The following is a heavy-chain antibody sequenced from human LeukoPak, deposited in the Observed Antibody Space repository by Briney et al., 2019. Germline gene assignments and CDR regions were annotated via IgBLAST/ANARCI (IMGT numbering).Heavy chain of an antibody. CDR1: GGSISSGGYY. V-gene: IGHV4-31*03. J-gene: IGHJ4*02. D-gene: IGHD6-6*01. Sequence: PSETLSLTCTVSGGSISSGGYYWSWIRQHPGKGLEWIGEINHSGSTNYNPSLKSRVTISVDTSKNQFSLKLSSVTAADTAVYYCARRGPRYSSSSQNDYWGQGTLVTVSS. CDR2: INHSGST. CDR3: ARRGPRYSSSSQNDY.